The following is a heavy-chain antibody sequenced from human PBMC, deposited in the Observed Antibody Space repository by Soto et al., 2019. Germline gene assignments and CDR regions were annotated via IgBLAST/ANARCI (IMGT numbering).Heavy chain of an antibody. D-gene: IGHD2-8*01. CDR3: VGPLMSRFDP. CDR1: RNKFTTYD. Sequence: ASVKVSCKASRNKFTTYDIKWVRQATGQRLEWMGWMNPRSGNTGYAQKFQGRVSMTRNTSISTVYMELKSLRSEDRAMYYCVGPLMSRFDPWGQGTLVTVCS. V-gene: IGHV1-8*01. CDR2: MNPRSGNT. J-gene: IGHJ5*02.